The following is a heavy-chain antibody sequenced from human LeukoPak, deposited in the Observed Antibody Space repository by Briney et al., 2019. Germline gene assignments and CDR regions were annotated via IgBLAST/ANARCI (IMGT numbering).Heavy chain of an antibody. J-gene: IGHJ4*02. V-gene: IGHV4-30-2*01. CDR3: ARGTGPDY. D-gene: IGHD1-1*01. CDR1: GGSISSGGYS. Sequence: SETLSLTCAVSGGSISSGGYSWSWIRQPPGKGLEWIGYIYHSGSTYYNPSLKSRVTISVDRSKNQFSLKLSSVTAADTAVYYCARGTGPDYWGQGTLVTVSS. CDR2: IYHSGST.